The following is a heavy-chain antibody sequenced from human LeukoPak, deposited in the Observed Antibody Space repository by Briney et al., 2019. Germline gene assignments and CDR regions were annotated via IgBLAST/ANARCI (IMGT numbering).Heavy chain of an antibody. Sequence: SGGSLRLSCAASGFTFSSYAMHWVRKAPGKGLEWVAVISYDGSNKYYADSVKGRFTISRDNSKNTLYLQMNSLRAEDTAVYYCARDSRDILRFLEWPENRNYYGMDVWGQGTTVTVSS. D-gene: IGHD3-3*01. CDR3: ARDSRDILRFLEWPENRNYYGMDV. V-gene: IGHV3-30-3*01. J-gene: IGHJ6*02. CDR2: ISYDGSNK. CDR1: GFTFSSYA.